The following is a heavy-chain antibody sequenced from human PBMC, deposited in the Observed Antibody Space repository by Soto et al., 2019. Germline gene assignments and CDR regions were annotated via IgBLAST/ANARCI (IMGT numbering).Heavy chain of an antibody. D-gene: IGHD6-25*01. CDR3: ARDRPSAAAGYFDY. V-gene: IGHV3-7*05. J-gene: IGHJ4*02. Sequence: GGSLRLSCAASGFTFSSYWMSWVRQAPGKGLEWVANIKQDGSEKYYVDSVKGRFTISRDNAKNSLYLQMNSLRAEDTAVYYCARDRPSAAAGYFDYWGQGTLVTVSS. CDR2: IKQDGSEK. CDR1: GFTFSSYW.